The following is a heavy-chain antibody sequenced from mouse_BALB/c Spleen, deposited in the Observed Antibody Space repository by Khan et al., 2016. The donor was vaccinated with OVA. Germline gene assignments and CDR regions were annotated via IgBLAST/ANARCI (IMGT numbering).Heavy chain of an antibody. CDR1: GYTFTDYY. CDR2: ISPGSGDT. Sequence: QVQLQQSGAELARPGASVKLSCKASGYTFTDYYINWVKQRTGQGLEWIGEISPGSGDTYYNEKFKGKATLTADKSSTTAYMQLSSLTSEASAVYFGARRNYFGYTFAYWGQGTLVTVAA. CDR3: ARRNYFGYTFAY. D-gene: IGHD1-2*01. J-gene: IGHJ3*01. V-gene: IGHV1-77*01.